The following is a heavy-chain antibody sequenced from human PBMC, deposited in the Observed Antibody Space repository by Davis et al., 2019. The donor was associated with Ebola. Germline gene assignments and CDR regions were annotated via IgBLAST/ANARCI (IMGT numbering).Heavy chain of an antibody. CDR1: GGSISSYY. V-gene: IGHV4-4*07. J-gene: IGHJ5*02. D-gene: IGHD6-19*01. CDR2: IYTSGST. Sequence: PSETLSLTCTVSGGSISSYYWSWIRQPAGKGLEWIGRIYTSGSTNYNPSLKSRVTISVDTSKNQFSLKLSSVTAADTAVYYCARATPSVAAVASRFDPWGQGTLVTVSS. CDR3: ARATPSVAAVASRFDP.